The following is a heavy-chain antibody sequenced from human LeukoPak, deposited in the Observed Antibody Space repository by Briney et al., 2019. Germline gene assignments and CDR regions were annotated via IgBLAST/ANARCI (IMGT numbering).Heavy chain of an antibody. CDR2: ISYDGSNK. CDR1: GFTFSSYG. Sequence: GGSLRLSCAASGFTFSSYGMHWVRQAPGKGLEWVAVISYDGSNKYYADSVKGRFTISRDNSKNTLYLQMNSLRAEDTAVYYCARDPSGPSYGSGSYYFSGLDYWGQGTLVTVSS. CDR3: ARDPSGPSYGSGSYYFSGLDY. V-gene: IGHV3-30*03. J-gene: IGHJ4*02. D-gene: IGHD3-10*01.